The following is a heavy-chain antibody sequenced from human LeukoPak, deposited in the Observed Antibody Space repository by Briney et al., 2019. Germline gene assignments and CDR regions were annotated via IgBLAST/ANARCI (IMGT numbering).Heavy chain of an antibody. V-gene: IGHV4-34*01. CDR1: GGSFSGYY. CDR3: ARAGRGSGYLSY. Sequence: SETLSLTCAVYGGSFSGYYWSWIRLPPGKGLEWIGEINHSGSTNYNPSLKSRVTISVDTSKNQFSLKLRSVTAADTAVYYCARAGRGSGYLSYWGQGTLVTVSS. D-gene: IGHD3-3*01. CDR2: INHSGST. J-gene: IGHJ4*02.